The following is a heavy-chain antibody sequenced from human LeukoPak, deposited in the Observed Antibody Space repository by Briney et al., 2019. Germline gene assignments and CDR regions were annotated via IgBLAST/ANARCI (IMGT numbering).Heavy chain of an antibody. CDR1: GGTFSSYA. Sequence: SVKVSCKASGGTFSSYAISWVRQAPGQGLEWMGGIIPIFGTANYAQKFQGRVTITADESTSTAYMELSSLRSEYTAVYYCARDLERGDGYTSDYWGQGTLVTVSS. D-gene: IGHD5-24*01. J-gene: IGHJ4*02. V-gene: IGHV1-69*01. CDR3: ARDLERGDGYTSDY. CDR2: IIPIFGTA.